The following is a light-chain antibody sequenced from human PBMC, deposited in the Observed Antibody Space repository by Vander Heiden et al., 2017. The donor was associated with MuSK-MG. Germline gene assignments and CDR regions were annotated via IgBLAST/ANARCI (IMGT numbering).Light chain of an antibody. J-gene: IGKJ2*01. Sequence: DIQMTQSPSTLSASVGAKVAITCRASQSISSWFAWYQQKPGKAPKLLIYDVSSLGSGVPSRFSGTGSGTEFTLTISSLQPDDFAAYYCQLYSSYGLYTFGQGTKVEIK. CDR3: QLYSSYGLYT. V-gene: IGKV1-5*01. CDR2: DVS. CDR1: QSISSW.